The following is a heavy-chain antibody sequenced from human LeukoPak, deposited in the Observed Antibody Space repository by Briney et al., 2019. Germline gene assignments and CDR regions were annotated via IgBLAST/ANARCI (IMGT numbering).Heavy chain of an antibody. CDR3: ARGRGAARRYFDY. CDR2: IYHSGST. V-gene: IGHV4-4*02. CDR1: GGSISSSNW. J-gene: IGHJ4*02. Sequence: SETLSLTYAVSGGSISSSNWWSWVRQPPGKGLEWIGEIYHSGSTNYNPSLKSRVTISVDTSKNQFSLKLSSVTAADTAVYYCARGRGAARRYFDYWGQGTLVTVSS. D-gene: IGHD6-13*01.